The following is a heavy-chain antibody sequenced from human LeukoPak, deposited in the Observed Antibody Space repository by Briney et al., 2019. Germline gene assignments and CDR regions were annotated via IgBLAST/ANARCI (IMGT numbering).Heavy chain of an antibody. CDR1: GFIFDNYE. J-gene: IGHJ4*02. CDR2: MSSSGSTT. Sequence: GGSLRLSCTGSGFIFDNYEMNWVRQPPGKGLEWVAYMSSSGSTTYYAASVKGRFTISRYNARDSLFLQMNSLRVDDTAIYYCARAGLPFYFDYWGQGALVTVSS. CDR3: ARAGLPFYFDY. V-gene: IGHV3-48*03.